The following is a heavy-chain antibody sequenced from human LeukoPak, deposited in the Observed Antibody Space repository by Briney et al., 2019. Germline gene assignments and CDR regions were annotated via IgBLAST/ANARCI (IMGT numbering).Heavy chain of an antibody. CDR1: GGSISSYY. CDR2: IYYSGST. V-gene: IGHV4-59*01. Sequence: SETLSLTCTVSGGSISSYYWSWIRQPPGKGLEWIGYIYYSGSTNYNPSLKSRVTISVDTSKNQFSLKLSSVTAADTAVYYCARDKGRGFDPWGQGTLVTVSS. J-gene: IGHJ5*02. CDR3: ARDKGRGFDP.